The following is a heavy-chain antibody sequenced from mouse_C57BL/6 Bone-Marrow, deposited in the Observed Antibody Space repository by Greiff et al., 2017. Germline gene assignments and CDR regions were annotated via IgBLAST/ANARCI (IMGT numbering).Heavy chain of an antibody. Sequence: EVQLVESGGDLVKPGGSLKLSCAASGFTFSSYGMSWVRQTPDQRLEWVATISSGGSYTYYPDSVKGRFTISRDTAKNTLYLQMSSLKSEDTAMYYGARQGDYDGYFDVWGTGTTVTVSS. V-gene: IGHV5-6*01. CDR2: ISSGGSYT. CDR1: GFTFSSYG. J-gene: IGHJ1*03. CDR3: ARQGDYDGYFDV. D-gene: IGHD2-4*01.